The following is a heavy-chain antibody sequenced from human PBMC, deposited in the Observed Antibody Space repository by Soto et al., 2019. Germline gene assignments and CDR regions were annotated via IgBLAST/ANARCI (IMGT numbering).Heavy chain of an antibody. Sequence: PGGSLRLSCVTSGFFFDNYAMHWVRQAPGKGPEWVSGLSGNSDIVAYADSVKGRFTISRDNAKNSLYLQMNSLRAEDTAVYYCARVGGPDWGYWGQGTLVTVSS. V-gene: IGHV3-9*01. J-gene: IGHJ4*02. CDR3: ARVGGPDWGY. CDR1: GFFFDNYA. CDR2: LSGNSDIV. D-gene: IGHD3-16*01.